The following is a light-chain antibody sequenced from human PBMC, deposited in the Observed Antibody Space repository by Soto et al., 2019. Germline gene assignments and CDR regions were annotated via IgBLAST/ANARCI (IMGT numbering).Light chain of an antibody. CDR3: QQYGSSQWT. CDR2: GAS. Sequence: EIVLTQSPGTLSLSPGERATLSCRASQSVSSSYLAWYQQKPGQAPRLLIYGASSRATGISDRFSGSGSGTDFTLTISRLEPEDFAVYYCQQYGSSQWTLGQGTKADIK. J-gene: IGKJ1*01. V-gene: IGKV3-20*01. CDR1: QSVSSSY.